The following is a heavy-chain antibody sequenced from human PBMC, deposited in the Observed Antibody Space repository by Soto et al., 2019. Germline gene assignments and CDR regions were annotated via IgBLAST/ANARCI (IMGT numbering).Heavy chain of an antibody. CDR3: ARGEASLREVTCYSHGMDV. D-gene: IGHD3-10*01. CDR2: MNHDGIT. Sequence: QVQLRQWGAGLLKPSETLSLTCGVYGGSFTGYYWTWIRQPPGERLEWIGEMNHDGITNYNPSLKSRVAITLDTSKNQFSLRLTSVTAADTAVYFCARGEASLREVTCYSHGMDVWGQGTTVTVSS. V-gene: IGHV4-34*01. CDR1: GGSFTGYY. J-gene: IGHJ6*02.